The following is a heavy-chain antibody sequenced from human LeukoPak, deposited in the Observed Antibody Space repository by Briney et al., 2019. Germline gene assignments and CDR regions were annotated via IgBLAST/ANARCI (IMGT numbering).Heavy chain of an antibody. CDR3: ARGRGGTYYDILTGSLGFYYGMDV. D-gene: IGHD3-9*01. CDR1: GGTFSSYA. V-gene: IGHV1-69*06. J-gene: IGHJ6*04. Sequence: GASVKVSCKASGGTFSSYAISWVRQAPGQGLEWMGGIIPIFGTANYAQKFQGRVTITADKSTSTAYMELSSLRSEDTAVYYCARGRGGTYYDILTGSLGFYYGMDVWGKGTTVTVSS. CDR2: IIPIFGTA.